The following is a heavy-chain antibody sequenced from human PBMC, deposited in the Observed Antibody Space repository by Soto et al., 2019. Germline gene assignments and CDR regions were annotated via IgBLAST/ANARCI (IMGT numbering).Heavy chain of an antibody. Sequence: GASVKVSCKASGHTFTSYYMHWVRQAPGQGLEWMGIINPSGGSTSYAQKFQGRATMTRDTSTSTVYMELSSLRSEDTAVYYCARDVTEGLLWFGELLATYNWFDPWGQGTLVTVSS. CDR3: ARDVTEGLLWFGELLATYNWFDP. V-gene: IGHV1-46*01. CDR1: GHTFTSYY. J-gene: IGHJ5*02. CDR2: INPSGGST. D-gene: IGHD3-10*01.